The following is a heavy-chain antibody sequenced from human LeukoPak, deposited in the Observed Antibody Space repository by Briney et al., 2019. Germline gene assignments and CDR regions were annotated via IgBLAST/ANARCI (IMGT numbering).Heavy chain of an antibody. J-gene: IGHJ2*01. V-gene: IGHV1-2*02. D-gene: IGHD2-2*01. CDR3: ASCSTAVLSWYFDL. CDR1: GYTFTGYY. Sequence: GASVKVSCKASGYTFTGYYMHWVRQAPGQGLEWMGWIEPKSGGTNYPQKFQGRVTMTRDTSISTAYMELSGLRSDDTAVYYCASCSTAVLSWYFDLWGRGTLVTVSS. CDR2: IEPKSGGT.